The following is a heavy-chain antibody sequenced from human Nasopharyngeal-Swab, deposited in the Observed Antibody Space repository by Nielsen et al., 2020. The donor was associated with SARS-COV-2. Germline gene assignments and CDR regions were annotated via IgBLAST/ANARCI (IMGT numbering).Heavy chain of an antibody. Sequence: VRQAPGKGLEWVSVIYSGGSTYYADSVKGRFTISRDNSKNTLYLQMNSLRAEDTAVYYCARSSSSSASWNVSLDYWFQGTLFSVSS. CDR2: IYSGGST. CDR3: ARSSSSSASWNVSLDY. J-gene: IGHJ4*02. V-gene: IGHV3-53*01. D-gene: IGHD6-6*01.